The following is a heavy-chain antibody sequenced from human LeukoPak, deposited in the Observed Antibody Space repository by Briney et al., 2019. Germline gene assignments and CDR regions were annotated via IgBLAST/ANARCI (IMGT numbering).Heavy chain of an antibody. CDR1: GFPFSSYP. J-gene: IGHJ4*02. V-gene: IGHV3-23*01. CDR2: ITASGDST. Sequence: GGSLRLSCAGSGFPFSSYPISWVRPPPGKGLEWVSAITASGDSTYSADSVKGRFTISRDNSKNTLYLQMNSLRAEDTAVYYCAKLHSSSWCDYWGQGTLVTVSS. D-gene: IGHD6-13*01. CDR3: AKLHSSSWCDY.